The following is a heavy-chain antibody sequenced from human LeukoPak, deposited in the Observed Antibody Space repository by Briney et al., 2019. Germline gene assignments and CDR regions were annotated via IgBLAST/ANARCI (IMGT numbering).Heavy chain of an antibody. Sequence: GGSLRPSCAASGFTFRTYGMNWVRQAPGKGLEWVSYISGSGSTIFYADSVKGRFSISRDNAKNSLYLQMNSLRDEDTAVYYCARELGDYWGQGTLVTVSS. CDR1: GFTFRTYG. CDR2: ISGSGSTI. CDR3: ARELGDY. V-gene: IGHV3-48*02. J-gene: IGHJ4*02. D-gene: IGHD1-26*01.